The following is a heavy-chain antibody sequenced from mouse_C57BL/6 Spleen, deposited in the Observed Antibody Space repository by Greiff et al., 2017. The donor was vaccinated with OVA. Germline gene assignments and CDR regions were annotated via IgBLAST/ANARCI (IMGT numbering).Heavy chain of an antibody. CDR3: ARKGNLYYDYDWFAY. D-gene: IGHD2-4*01. J-gene: IGHJ3*01. CDR1: GYTFTSYW. V-gene: IGHV1-64*01. Sequence: QVQLQQPGAELVKPGASVKLSCKASGYTFTSYWMHWVKQRPGQGLEWIGMIHPNSGSTNYNEKFKSKATLTVDKSSSTAYMQLSSLTSEDSAVYYCARKGNLYYDYDWFAYWGQGTLVTVSA. CDR2: IHPNSGST.